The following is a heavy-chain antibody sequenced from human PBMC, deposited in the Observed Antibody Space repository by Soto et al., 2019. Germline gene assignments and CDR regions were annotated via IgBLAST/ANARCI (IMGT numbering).Heavy chain of an antibody. Sequence: QVQLQESGPGLVKPSETLSLTCSVSGGSISSYYWSWIRQPPGQGLEWIAYVYYSGSTNYNPSLKRPVTVSMDTSKNQFSLKLSSVTAANTAVYYCARGSPYSSGGNIWFDPWGQGTLVTVSS. J-gene: IGHJ5*02. CDR2: VYYSGST. D-gene: IGHD6-19*01. V-gene: IGHV4-59*01. CDR3: ARGSPYSSGGNIWFDP. CDR1: GGSISSYY.